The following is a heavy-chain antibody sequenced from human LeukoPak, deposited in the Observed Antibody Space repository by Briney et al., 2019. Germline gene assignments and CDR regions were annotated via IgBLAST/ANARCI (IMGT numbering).Heavy chain of an antibody. CDR1: GGTFSSYA. CDR2: IIPIFGTA. V-gene: IGHV1-69*05. CDR3: ALLIGAGTVSIGAFDI. D-gene: IGHD6-13*01. Sequence: SEKVSCKASGGTFSSYAISWVRQAPGQGLEWMGGIIPIFGTANYAQKFQGRVTITTDESTSTAYMELSSLRSEDTAVYYCALLIGAGTVSIGAFDIWGQGTMVTVSS. J-gene: IGHJ3*02.